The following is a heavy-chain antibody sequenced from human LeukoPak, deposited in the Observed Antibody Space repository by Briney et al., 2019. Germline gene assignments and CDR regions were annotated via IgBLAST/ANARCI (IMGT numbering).Heavy chain of an antibody. CDR1: GGSISSYY. D-gene: IGHD2-8*02. Sequence: SETLSLTCTVSGGSISSYYWSWIRQPPGKGLEWIGRIYTSGSTNYNPSLKSRVTMSVDTSKNQFSLKLSSVTAADTAVYYCARVNSKAGGYYLDYWGQGTLVTVSS. J-gene: IGHJ4*02. CDR3: ARVNSKAGGYYLDY. CDR2: IYTSGST. V-gene: IGHV4-4*07.